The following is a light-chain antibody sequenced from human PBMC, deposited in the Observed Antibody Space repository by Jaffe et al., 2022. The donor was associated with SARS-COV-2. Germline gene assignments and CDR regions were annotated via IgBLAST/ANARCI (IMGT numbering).Light chain of an antibody. CDR1: QDISKF. CDR3: QQSHNTPRT. J-gene: IGKJ1*01. CDR2: AAS. V-gene: IGKV1-39*01. Sequence: DIQMTQSPSSLSVSVGDRVTITCRASQDISKFLNWYQQKPGEAPNLLIYAASSLHTGVPSRFSGSGSGTDFTLTISSLQPEDFATYYCQQSHNTPRTFGQGTKVEVK.